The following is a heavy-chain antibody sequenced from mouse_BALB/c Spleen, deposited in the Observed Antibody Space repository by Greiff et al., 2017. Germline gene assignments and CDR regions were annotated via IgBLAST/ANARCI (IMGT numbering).Heavy chain of an antibody. J-gene: IGHJ2*01. V-gene: IGHV3-6*02. CDR3: ARSLAGYYGAFDY. D-gene: IGHD1-1*01. CDR1: GYSITSGYY. Sequence: EVQLVESGPGLVKPSQSLSLTCSVTGYSITSGYYWNWIRQFPGNKLEWMGYISYDGSNNYNPSLKNRISITRDTSKNQFFLKLNSVTTEDTATYYCARSLAGYYGAFDYWGQGTTLTVSS. CDR2: ISYDGSN.